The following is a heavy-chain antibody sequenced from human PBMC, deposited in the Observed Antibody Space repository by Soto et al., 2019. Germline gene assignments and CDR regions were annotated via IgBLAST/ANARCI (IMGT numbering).Heavy chain of an antibody. D-gene: IGHD2-2*01. CDR3: ARGIATGQLDP. Sequence: SVKVSCKASGSTFTIYTMNFVHQSPSQRLDWMGCINPDNGNTKSSQKFQDRVIITRDTSASTAYMDLSSLRSEDTAVYYCARGIATGQLDPWGQGTLVTVSS. V-gene: IGHV1-3*01. J-gene: IGHJ5*02. CDR1: GSTFTIYT. CDR2: INPDNGNT.